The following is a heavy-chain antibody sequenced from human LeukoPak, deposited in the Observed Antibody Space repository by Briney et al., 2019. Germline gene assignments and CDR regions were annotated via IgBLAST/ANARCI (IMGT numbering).Heavy chain of an antibody. CDR1: SGSLSGYY. CDR2: INYSGST. J-gene: IGHJ4*02. CDR3: ARGNPLITMVRGVPPYYFDY. D-gene: IGHD3-10*01. V-gene: IGHV4-34*01. Sequence: PSETLSLTCAVYSGSLSGYYWSWIRQPPGKGLEWIGEINYSGSTNYNPSLKSRVTISVDTSKNQFSLKLSSVTAADTAVYYCARGNPLITMVRGVPPYYFDYWGQGTLVTISS.